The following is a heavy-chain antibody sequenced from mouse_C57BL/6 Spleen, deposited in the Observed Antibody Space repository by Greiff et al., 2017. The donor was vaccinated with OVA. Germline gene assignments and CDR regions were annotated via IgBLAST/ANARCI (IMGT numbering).Heavy chain of an antibody. CDR2: ISSGGSYT. D-gene: IGHD4-1*01. CDR1: GFTFSSYG. J-gene: IGHJ3*01. CDR3: ARLQTGTPFAY. Sequence: EVKLMESGGDLVKPGGSLKLSCAASGFTFSSYGMSWVRQTPDKRLEWVATISSGGSYTYYPDSVKGRFTISRDNAKNTLYLQMSSLKSEDTAMYYCARLQTGTPFAYWGQGTLVTVSA. V-gene: IGHV5-6*01.